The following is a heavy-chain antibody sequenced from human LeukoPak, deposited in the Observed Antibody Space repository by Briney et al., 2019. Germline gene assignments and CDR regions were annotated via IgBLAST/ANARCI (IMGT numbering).Heavy chain of an antibody. CDR1: VVTFSNFA. CDR2: ISGSGGRT. V-gene: IGHV3-23*01. D-gene: IGHD6-19*01. J-gene: IGHJ4*02. CDR3: AKDRASYSSGCYGH. Sequence: PGGSLRLSCAASVVTFSNFAMSWVRQAPGKGLEWVSAISGSGGRTYYADSVKGRFTISRDNSKNPLYLQMNSLRAEDTAVYYCAKDRASYSSGCYGHWGQGTLVTVSS.